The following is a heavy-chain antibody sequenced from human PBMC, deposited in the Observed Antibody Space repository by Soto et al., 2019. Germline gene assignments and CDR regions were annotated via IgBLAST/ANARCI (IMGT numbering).Heavy chain of an antibody. J-gene: IGHJ6*02. CDR1: GGTFSSYA. CDR2: IIPIFGTA. D-gene: IGHD6-13*01. V-gene: IGHV1-69*13. Sequence: SVKVSCKASGGTFSSYAISWVRQAPGQGLEWMGGIIPIFGTANYAQKFRGRVTITADESTSTAYMELSSLRSEDTAVYYCARSGSWYSGGMDVWGQGTTVTVSS. CDR3: ARSGSWYSGGMDV.